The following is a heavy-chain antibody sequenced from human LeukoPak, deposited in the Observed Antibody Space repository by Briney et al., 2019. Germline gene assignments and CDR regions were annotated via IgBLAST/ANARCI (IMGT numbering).Heavy chain of an antibody. Sequence: SETLSLTCTVSGGSLSSYYWSWIRQPPGKGLEWIGYIYYSGSTNYSPSLKSRVTISVDTSKNQFSLKLSSVTAADTAVYYCARLGRDYDILTGYYHPPLWGQGTLVTVSS. J-gene: IGHJ4*02. CDR1: GGSLSSYY. CDR2: IYYSGST. V-gene: IGHV4-59*08. D-gene: IGHD3-9*01. CDR3: ARLGRDYDILTGYYHPPL.